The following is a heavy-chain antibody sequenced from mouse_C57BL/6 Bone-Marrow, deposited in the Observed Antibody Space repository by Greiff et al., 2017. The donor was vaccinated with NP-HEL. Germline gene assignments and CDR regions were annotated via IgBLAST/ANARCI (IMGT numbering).Heavy chain of an antibody. CDR2: ISSGGSYT. CDR3: ASPYDYDVAWVAY. Sequence: EVQLVESGGDLVKPGGSLKLSCAASGFPFSSSGMSWVRQTPDKRLEWVATISSGGSYTYYPDSVKGRFTISRDNAKNTLYLQMSRLKSEDTAMYYCASPYDYDVAWVAYWGQGTLVTVSA. D-gene: IGHD2-4*01. J-gene: IGHJ3*01. CDR1: GFPFSSSG. V-gene: IGHV5-6*01.